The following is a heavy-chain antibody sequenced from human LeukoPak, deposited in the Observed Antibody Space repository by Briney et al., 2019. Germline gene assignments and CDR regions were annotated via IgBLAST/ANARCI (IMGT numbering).Heavy chain of an antibody. CDR1: GGSISSYY. CDR3: ARPFYCSGGSCYASPLDP. D-gene: IGHD2-15*01. J-gene: IGHJ5*02. CDR2: ICYSGST. V-gene: IGHV4-39*01. Sequence: PSETLSLTCTVSGGSISSYYWGRIRQPPGKGLEWIGSICYSGSTYYNPSLKSRVIISVDTSKNQFSLKLRSVTAADTAVYYCARPFYCSGGSCYASPLDPWGQGTLVTVSS.